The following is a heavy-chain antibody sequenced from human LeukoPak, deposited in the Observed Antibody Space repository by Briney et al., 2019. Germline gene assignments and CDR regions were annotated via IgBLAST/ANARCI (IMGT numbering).Heavy chain of an antibody. V-gene: IGHV3-74*03. D-gene: IGHD5-12*01. J-gene: IGHJ4*02. CDR1: GFTLSSYW. CDR3: AREGRVSGYDFDC. Sequence: GGSLRLSCAASGFTLSSYWMHWVRQAPGKGLVWVSRINSDGSSITYADSVKGRFTISRDNAKNTIFLQMNSLRVEDTAVYYCAREGRVSGYDFDCWGQGTLVTVSS. CDR2: INSDGSSI.